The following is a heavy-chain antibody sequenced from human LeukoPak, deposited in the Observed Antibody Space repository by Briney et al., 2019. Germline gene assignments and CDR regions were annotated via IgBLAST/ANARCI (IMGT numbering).Heavy chain of an antibody. CDR3: ARALSTGNPTYYFDY. CDR1: GGTFSSYA. D-gene: IGHD2/OR15-2a*01. J-gene: IGHJ4*02. CDR2: IIPIFGTA. V-gene: IGHV1-69*13. Sequence: GASVKVSCKASGGTFSSYAISWVRQAPGQGLEWMGGIIPIFGTANYAQKFQGRVTITADESTSTAYMELSSLRSEDTAVYYCARALSTGNPTYYFDYWGQGTLVTVSS.